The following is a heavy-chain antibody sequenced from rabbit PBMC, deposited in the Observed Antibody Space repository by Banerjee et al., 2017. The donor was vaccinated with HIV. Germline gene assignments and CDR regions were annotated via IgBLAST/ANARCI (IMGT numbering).Heavy chain of an antibody. D-gene: IGHD4-1*01. V-gene: IGHV1S45*01. Sequence: QEQLVESGGGLVKPGASLTLTCKASGFSFSYNYVMCWVRQAPGKGLEWIACIYAGSSGSTYYASWVNGRFTISKTSSTTVTLQMTSLTGADTATYFCARDLAGVIGWNFDLWGPGTLVTVS. CDR2: IYAGSSGST. CDR3: ARDLAGVIGWNFDL. CDR1: GFSFSYNYV. J-gene: IGHJ4*01.